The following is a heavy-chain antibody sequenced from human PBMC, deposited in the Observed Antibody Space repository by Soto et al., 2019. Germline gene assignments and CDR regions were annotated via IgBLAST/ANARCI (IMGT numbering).Heavy chain of an antibody. Sequence: SGGSLRLSCAASGFTVSSNYMSWVRQAPGKGLEWVSVIYSGGSTYYADSVKGRFTISRDNSKNTLYLQMNSLRAEDTAVYYCARDAIAAAGTLDYWGQGTLVTVSS. V-gene: IGHV3-53*01. CDR2: IYSGGST. CDR3: ARDAIAAAGTLDY. CDR1: GFTVSSNY. D-gene: IGHD6-13*01. J-gene: IGHJ4*02.